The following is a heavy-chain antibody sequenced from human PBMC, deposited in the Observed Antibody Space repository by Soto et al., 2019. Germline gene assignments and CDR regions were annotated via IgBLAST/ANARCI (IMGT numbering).Heavy chain of an antibody. CDR3: AREYGDYGVIDY. D-gene: IGHD4-17*01. Sequence: QVQLQQWGAGLLKPSETLSLTCAVYGGSFSGYYWSWIRQPPGKGLEWIGEINHSGSTNYNPSLKSRVTISVDTSKNQFSLKLSSVTAADTAVYYCAREYGDYGVIDYWGQGTLVTFSS. V-gene: IGHV4-34*01. J-gene: IGHJ4*02. CDR2: INHSGST. CDR1: GGSFSGYY.